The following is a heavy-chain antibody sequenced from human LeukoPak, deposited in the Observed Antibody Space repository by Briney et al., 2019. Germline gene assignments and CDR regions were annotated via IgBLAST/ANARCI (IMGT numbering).Heavy chain of an antibody. CDR1: GFTFSSYE. CDR2: INIDGSNT. CDR3: ATSRTFDY. Sequence: GGSLRLSCAASGFTFSSYEMNWVRQAPGKGLVWVSHINIDGSNTRYADSVKGRFTISRDNAENTLYLQMNSLRVDDTAVYYCATSRTFDYWGQGTLVTVSS. J-gene: IGHJ4*02. V-gene: IGHV3-74*01.